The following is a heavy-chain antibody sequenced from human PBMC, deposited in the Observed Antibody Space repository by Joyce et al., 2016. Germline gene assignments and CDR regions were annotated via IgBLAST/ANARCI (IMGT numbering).Heavy chain of an antibody. CDR1: GFTFSSYA. V-gene: IGHV3-23*01. CDR2: ISASVGST. CDR3: ATWAPTNYDFWSGYSYYFDN. D-gene: IGHD3-3*01. Sequence: EVQLLESGGGLVQPGGSLRLSCAASGFTFSSYAMSWVRQAPGKGLEWVSTISASVGSTYYADSVKGRFTISRDNSEDSLYLHMNSLRAEDTAVYYCATWAPTNYDFWSGYSYYFDNWGQGTLVTVSS. J-gene: IGHJ4*02.